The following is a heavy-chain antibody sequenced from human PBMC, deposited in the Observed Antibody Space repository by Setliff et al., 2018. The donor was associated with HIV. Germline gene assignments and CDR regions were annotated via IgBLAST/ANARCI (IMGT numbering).Heavy chain of an antibody. CDR1: EYSFTSYD. CDR3: ARARTDYYDRGRRSHYYIDV. Sequence: ASVKVSCKPSEYSFTSYDINWVRQATGQGLEWMGWLTPNSHNTGYAQKFQGRVAMTWDTSISTAYMVRSKLKSEDTAVYYCARARTDYYDRGRRSHYYIDVWARGATVTVSS. V-gene: IGHV1-8*01. CDR2: LTPNSHNT. D-gene: IGHD3-22*01. J-gene: IGHJ6*03.